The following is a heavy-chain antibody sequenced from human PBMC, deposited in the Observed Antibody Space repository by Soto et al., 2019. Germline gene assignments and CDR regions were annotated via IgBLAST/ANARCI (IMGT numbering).Heavy chain of an antibody. D-gene: IGHD2-2*01. J-gene: IGHJ6*02. CDR2: INPNSGGT. Sequence: ASVKVSCKASGYTFTGYYMHWVRQAPGQGLEWMGWINPNSGGTNYAQKFQGWVTMTRDTSISTAYMELSGLRSDDTAVYYCARDLGDIVVVPSYGMDVWGQGTTVTVSS. CDR1: GYTFTGYY. CDR3: ARDLGDIVVVPSYGMDV. V-gene: IGHV1-2*04.